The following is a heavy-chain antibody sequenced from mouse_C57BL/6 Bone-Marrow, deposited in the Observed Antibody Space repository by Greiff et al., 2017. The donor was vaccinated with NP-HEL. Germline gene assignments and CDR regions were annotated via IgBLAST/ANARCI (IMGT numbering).Heavy chain of an antibody. CDR1: GYTFTSYG. D-gene: IGHD1-1*01. V-gene: IGHV1-81*01. CDR2: IYPRSGNT. J-gene: IGHJ1*03. CDR3: ANPLYFTTVGATRGYFDV. Sequence: VQLQQSGAELARPGASVKLSCKASGYTFTSYGISWVKQRTGQGLEWIGEIYPRSGNTYYNEKFKGKATLTADKSSSTAYMELRSLTSEDSAVYFCANPLYFTTVGATRGYFDVWGTGTTVTVSS.